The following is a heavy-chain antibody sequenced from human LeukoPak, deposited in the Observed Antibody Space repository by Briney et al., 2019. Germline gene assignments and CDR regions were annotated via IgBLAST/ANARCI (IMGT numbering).Heavy chain of an antibody. V-gene: IGHV1-18*01. CDR2: ISAYNGKI. D-gene: IGHD2-21*02. CDR1: GYTFTSYG. J-gene: IGHJ3*02. CDR3: ARLVVVTAAFDI. Sequence: ASVKVSCKASGYTFTSYGISWVRQAPGQGLEWMGWISAYNGKINHAQKLQGRVTMTTNTSTSTAYMELRSLRSDDTAVYYCARLVVVTAAFDIWGQGTMVTVSS.